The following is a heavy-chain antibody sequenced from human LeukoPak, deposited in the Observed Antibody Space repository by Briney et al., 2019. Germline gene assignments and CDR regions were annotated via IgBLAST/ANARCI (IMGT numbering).Heavy chain of an antibody. V-gene: IGHV1-69*01. J-gene: IGHJ4*02. CDR2: IIPIFGTA. CDR3: ARGWLAETTVVTPYNY. D-gene: IGHD4-23*01. CDR1: GGTFSSYA. Sequence: ASVKASCKASGGTFSSYAINWVRQAPGQGLEWMGGIIPIFGTANYAQKFHGRVMITAVESMSTAYMELSSLRSEDTAVYYCARGWLAETTVVTPYNYWGQGTLVTVSS.